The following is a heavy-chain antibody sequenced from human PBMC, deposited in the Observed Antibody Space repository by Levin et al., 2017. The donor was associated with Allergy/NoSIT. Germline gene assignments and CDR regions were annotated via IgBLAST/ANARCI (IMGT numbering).Heavy chain of an antibody. CDR2: IYSDDDT. CDR3: ARVDPDGYNMIDY. Sequence: GGSLRLSCAASGFTVNTNYMTWVRQAPGKGLEWVSIIYSDDDTYYANSVRGRFTISRDNSKNTLSLQMNSLRAEDTAVYYCARVDPDGYNMIDYWGQGTLVTVSS. V-gene: IGHV3-53*01. CDR1: GFTVNTNY. D-gene: IGHD5-24*01. J-gene: IGHJ4*02.